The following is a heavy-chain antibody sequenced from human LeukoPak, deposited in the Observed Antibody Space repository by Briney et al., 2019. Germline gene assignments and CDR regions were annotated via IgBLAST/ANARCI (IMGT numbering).Heavy chain of an antibody. V-gene: IGHV4-59*01. CDR3: ARLGYYYYYGVVV. Sequence: SETLSLTCTVSGGSISSYYWGWIRQPPGEGLEWIGYIYYSGSTNYNPSLKSRVTISVDTSKNQFSLNLSSVTAADTAVYYCARLGYYYYYGVVVWGQGTTVTVSS. J-gene: IGHJ6*02. D-gene: IGHD2-15*01. CDR2: IYYSGST. CDR1: GGSISSYY.